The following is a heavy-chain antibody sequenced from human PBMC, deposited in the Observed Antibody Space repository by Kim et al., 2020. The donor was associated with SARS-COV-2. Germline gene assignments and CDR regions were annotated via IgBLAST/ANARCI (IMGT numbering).Heavy chain of an antibody. D-gene: IGHD1-1*01. CDR1: GFTFTSYA. J-gene: IGHJ4*02. CDR3: AKVTWDGLDDY. CDR2: ISDTGDGT. V-gene: IGHV3-23*01. Sequence: GGSLRLSCAASGFTFTSYAMIWVRQAPGKGLEWVSAISDTGDGTYYADSVKGRFTISRDNSKNTLYLQMNSLRAEDTAIYYCAKVTWDGLDDYWGQGTLVTVSS.